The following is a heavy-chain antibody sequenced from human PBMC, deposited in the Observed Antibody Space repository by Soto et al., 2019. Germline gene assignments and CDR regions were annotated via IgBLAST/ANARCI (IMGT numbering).Heavy chain of an antibody. CDR2: ISAYNGNT. J-gene: IGHJ6*02. CDR1: GYTFTSYG. V-gene: IGHV1-18*01. CDR3: CARQLAFYCYYGMDV. Sequence: GASVKVSCKASGYTFTSYGISWVRQAPGQGLEWMGWISAYNGNTNYAQKLQGRVTMTTDTSTSTTYMELRSLRSDDTAVYYCCARQLAFYCYYGMDVWGQGTTVTVSS. D-gene: IGHD6-6*01.